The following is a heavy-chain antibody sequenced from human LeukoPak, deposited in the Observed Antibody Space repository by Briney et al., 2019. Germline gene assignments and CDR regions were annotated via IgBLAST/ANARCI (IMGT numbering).Heavy chain of an antibody. CDR3: ARDPEVVAAIH. CDR2: ISSSSSYI. J-gene: IGHJ4*02. V-gene: IGHV3-21*01. Sequence: GGSLRLSCAASGFTFSSYSMNWVRQAPGKGLEWVSSISSSSSYIYYADSVKGRFTISRDNAKNSLYLQMNSLRAEDTAVYYCARDPEVVAAIHWGQGTLVTVSS. D-gene: IGHD2-15*01. CDR1: GFTFSSYS.